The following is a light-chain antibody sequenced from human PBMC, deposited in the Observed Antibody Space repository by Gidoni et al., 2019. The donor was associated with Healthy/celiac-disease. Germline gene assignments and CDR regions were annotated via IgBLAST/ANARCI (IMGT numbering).Light chain of an antibody. CDR2: KVS. CDR1: KSLVYSDGNTY. J-gene: IGKJ2*01. V-gene: IGKV2-30*01. CDR3: MQGTHWPPT. Sequence: DVVMTQSPLSLPVTLGQPASISCRSSKSLVYSDGNTYLNWFQQRPGQSPRRLISKVSNRDSGVPDRFSGSGSGTDSTLKISRVEAEDVGVYYCMQGTHWPPTFGQGTKLEIK.